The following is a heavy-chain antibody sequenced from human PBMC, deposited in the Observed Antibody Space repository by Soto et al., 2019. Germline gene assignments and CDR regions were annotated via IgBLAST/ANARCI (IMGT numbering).Heavy chain of an antibody. V-gene: IGHV1-18*01. J-gene: IGHJ4*02. Sequence: ASVKVSCKASGYTFTSHGISWVRQAPGQGLEWMGWISAYNGNTNYAQKLQGRVTMTTDTSTSTAYMELRSLRSDDTAVYYCARSPMSWDYFDYWGQGTLVTVSS. CDR3: ARSPMSWDYFDY. D-gene: IGHD6-13*01. CDR1: GYTFTSHG. CDR2: ISAYNGNT.